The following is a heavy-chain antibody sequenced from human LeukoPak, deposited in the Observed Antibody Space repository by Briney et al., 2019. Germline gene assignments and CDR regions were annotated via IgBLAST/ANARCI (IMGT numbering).Heavy chain of an antibody. J-gene: IGHJ6*02. Sequence: GRSLRLSCAASGFTFSSYGMHWVRQAPGKGLEWVAVISYDGSNKYYADSVKGRFTISRDNSKNTPYLQMNSLRAEDTAVYYCAKDLLPTKQRYGMDVWGQGTTVTVSS. V-gene: IGHV3-30*18. CDR3: AKDLLPTKQRYGMDV. CDR1: GFTFSSYG. CDR2: ISYDGSNK. D-gene: IGHD1/OR15-1a*01.